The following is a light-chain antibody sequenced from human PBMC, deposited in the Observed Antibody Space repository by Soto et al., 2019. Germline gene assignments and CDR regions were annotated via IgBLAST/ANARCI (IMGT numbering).Light chain of an antibody. CDR2: DAS. J-gene: IGKJ2*01. V-gene: IGKV1-5*01. CDR1: QSISSW. Sequence: DIQMTQSPSTLSASVGDRVTITCRASQSISSWLAWYQQKPGKAPKLLIYDASSLESGVPSRFSGSGSRTEFTLTISSLQPDDFATYYCQHYDSYSPSFGQGTKLEIK. CDR3: QHYDSYSPS.